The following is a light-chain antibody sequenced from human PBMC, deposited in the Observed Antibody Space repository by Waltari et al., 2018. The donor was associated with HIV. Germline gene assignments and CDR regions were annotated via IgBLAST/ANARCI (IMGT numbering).Light chain of an antibody. Sequence: QSFLTQPPSASGTPGQTVTIPCSGSSSNIENDNVYWYQQLPGRTPKLLLFKNCLRPAAVPDRLGASKSGTSASLPISGLWASDEADYYRVRCESSLSAYVFGAGTKVAVL. CDR3: VRCESSLSAYV. CDR2: KNC. J-gene: IGLJ1*01. V-gene: IGLV1-47*03. CDR1: SSNIENDN.